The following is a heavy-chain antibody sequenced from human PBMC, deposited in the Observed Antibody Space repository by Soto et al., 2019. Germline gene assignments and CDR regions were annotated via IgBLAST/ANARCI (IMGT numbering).Heavy chain of an antibody. V-gene: IGHV5-51*01. Sequence: GESLKISCQGSGYSFSSYWIGWVRPMPGKGLEWMGINNPADFDTRYSPSFQGQVTISADKSISTAYLQWSSLKASDTAMYFCARHRGYCITTTCYDAFDIWGQGTMVTVSS. CDR2: NNPADFDT. CDR1: GYSFSSYW. J-gene: IGHJ3*02. CDR3: ARHRGYCITTTCYDAFDI. D-gene: IGHD2-2*03.